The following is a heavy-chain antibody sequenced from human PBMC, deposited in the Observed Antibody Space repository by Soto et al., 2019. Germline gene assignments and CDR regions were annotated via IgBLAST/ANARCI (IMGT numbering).Heavy chain of an antibody. D-gene: IGHD5-12*01. J-gene: IGHJ5*02. Sequence: QVQLVESGGGLVKPGGSLRVSCAASGFSLSDYYMSWIRQAPGKGLEWVSYISSSGSTKHYGHSVKGRFTISRDNAKNSLYLQMTSPRAEDTAVYYCARFPPRVEGYHVDPWGQGTLVTVSS. CDR3: ARFPPRVEGYHVDP. CDR1: GFSLSDYY. V-gene: IGHV3-11*01. CDR2: ISSSGSTK.